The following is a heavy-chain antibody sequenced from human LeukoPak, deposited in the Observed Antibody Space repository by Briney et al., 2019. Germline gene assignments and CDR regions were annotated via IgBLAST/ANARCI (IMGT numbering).Heavy chain of an antibody. Sequence: GGSLRLSCAVSGFTFSTYAMSWVRQAPGKGLEWVANIKQDGSEKYYVDSVKGRFTISRDNAKNSLYLQMNSLRAEDTAVYYCARERGSVSGSYYFDYWGQGTLVTVSS. CDR1: GFTFSTYA. V-gene: IGHV3-7*01. J-gene: IGHJ4*02. CDR2: IKQDGSEK. CDR3: ARERGSVSGSYYFDY. D-gene: IGHD1-26*01.